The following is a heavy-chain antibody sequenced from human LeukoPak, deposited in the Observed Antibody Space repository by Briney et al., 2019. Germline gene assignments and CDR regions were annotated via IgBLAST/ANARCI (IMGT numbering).Heavy chain of an antibody. CDR3: ARDHKRGVKPYTFDY. J-gene: IGHJ4*02. V-gene: IGHV1-8*01. Sequence: GASVKVSCKASGYTFTSYDINWVRQATGQGLEWMGWMNPNSGNTGYAQKFQGRVTMTTDTSTSTAYMELRSLRSDDTAVYYCARDHKRGVKPYTFDYWGQGTLVTVSS. CDR2: MNPNSGNT. CDR1: GYTFTSYD. D-gene: IGHD2-2*02.